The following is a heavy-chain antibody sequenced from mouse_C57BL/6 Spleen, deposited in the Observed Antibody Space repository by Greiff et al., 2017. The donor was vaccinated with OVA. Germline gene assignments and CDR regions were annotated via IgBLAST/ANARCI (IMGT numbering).Heavy chain of an antibody. V-gene: IGHV1-15*01. CDR3: TRWDYDEAPCAY. D-gene: IGHD2-4*01. J-gene: IGHJ3*01. Sequence: QVQLQPSGAELVRPGASVTLSCKASGYTFTDYEMHWLKQTPVHGLAWIGAIAPETGGTASHQKFKGQAILTADKSSSTAYMELRSLTSEDAAVYYCTRWDYDEAPCAYWGQGTLVTVSA. CDR2: IAPETGGT. CDR1: GYTFTDYE.